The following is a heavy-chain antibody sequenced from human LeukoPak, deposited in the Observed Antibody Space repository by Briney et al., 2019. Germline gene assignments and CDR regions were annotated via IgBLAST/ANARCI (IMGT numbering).Heavy chain of an antibody. CDR1: GGSISSGGYY. CDR3: ARVLLHYYDSSGYHPDAFDI. Sequence: SETLSLTCTVSGGSISSGGYYWSWIRQHPGKGLEWIGYIYYSGSTYYNPSLKSRVTISVDTSKNQFSLKLSSVTAADTAVYYCARVLLHYYDSSGYHPDAFDIWGQGTMVTVSS. J-gene: IGHJ3*02. V-gene: IGHV4-31*03. D-gene: IGHD3-22*01. CDR2: IYYSGST.